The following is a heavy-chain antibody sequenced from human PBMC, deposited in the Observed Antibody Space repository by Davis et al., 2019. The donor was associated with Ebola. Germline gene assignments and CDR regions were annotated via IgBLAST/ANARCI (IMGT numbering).Heavy chain of an antibody. J-gene: IGHJ6*04. Sequence: LRLSCAISGDNVSSCGWNWIGQSPSRGLEWLGRTYYSSKWYTDYPVSVKSRITINPDTSKNQFSLQLNSVTPEDTALYYCARGWLRGGMDVWGEGTTVTVSS. D-gene: IGHD5-18*01. CDR2: TYYSSKWYT. CDR1: GDNVSSCG. V-gene: IGHV6-1*01. CDR3: ARGWLRGGMDV.